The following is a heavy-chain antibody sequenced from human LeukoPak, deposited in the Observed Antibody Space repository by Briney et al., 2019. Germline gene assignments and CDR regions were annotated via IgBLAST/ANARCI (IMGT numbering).Heavy chain of an antibody. CDR3: ARDPLRYLRVGHYDY. Sequence: GGSLRLSCAASGFTFSTSAMSWVRQVPGEGLEWVSSIDYDSSHIYYAASVRGRFTISRDNARNSVYLQMNSLRVEDTAVYYCARDPLRYLRVGHYDYWGQGTLVAVSS. CDR1: GFTFSTSA. D-gene: IGHD3-9*01. CDR2: IDYDSSHI. V-gene: IGHV3-21*01. J-gene: IGHJ4*02.